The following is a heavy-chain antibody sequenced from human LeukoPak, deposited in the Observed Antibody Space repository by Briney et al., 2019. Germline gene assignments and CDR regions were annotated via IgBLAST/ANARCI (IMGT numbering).Heavy chain of an antibody. Sequence: GGSLRLSCAASGFTFSSYAMSWVRQAPGKGLEWVSAISGSGGSTYYADSVKGRFTISRDNSKNTLYLQMNSLRAEDTAVYYCANSIVVVPAAPYYRGQGTLVTVSS. D-gene: IGHD2-2*01. V-gene: IGHV3-23*01. CDR3: ANSIVVVPAAPYY. CDR1: GFTFSSYA. J-gene: IGHJ4*02. CDR2: ISGSGGST.